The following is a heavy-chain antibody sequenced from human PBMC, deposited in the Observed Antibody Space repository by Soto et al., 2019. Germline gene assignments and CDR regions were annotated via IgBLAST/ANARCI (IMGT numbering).Heavy chain of an antibody. J-gene: IGHJ6*01. Sequence: PGGSLRLSCAASGLTFSSYAMHWFRQAPGKGLEWVAVISYDGSNKYYADSVKGRFTISRDNSKNTLYLQMNSLRAEDTAVYYCAREGQQLGPGGYYYYYGMEVWGQGTTVNVAS. CDR3: AREGQQLGPGGYYYYYGMEV. CDR2: ISYDGSNK. CDR1: GLTFSSYA. D-gene: IGHD6-13*01. V-gene: IGHV3-30*04.